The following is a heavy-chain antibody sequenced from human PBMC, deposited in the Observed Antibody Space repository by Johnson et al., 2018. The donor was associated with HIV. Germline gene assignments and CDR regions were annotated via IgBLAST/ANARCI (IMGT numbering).Heavy chain of an antibody. D-gene: IGHD1-1*01. CDR3: ARVNSAAAFDI. CDR2: ISYDGSNK. Sequence: QVQLVESGGGVVQPGRSLRLSCAASGFTFSSYAMHWVRQAPGKGLEWVAVISYDGSNKYYADSVKGRFTISRDNAKKSLYLQMNSLRAEDTALYYCARVNSAAAFDIWGQGTMVTVSS. V-gene: IGHV3-30-3*01. J-gene: IGHJ3*02. CDR1: GFTFSSYA.